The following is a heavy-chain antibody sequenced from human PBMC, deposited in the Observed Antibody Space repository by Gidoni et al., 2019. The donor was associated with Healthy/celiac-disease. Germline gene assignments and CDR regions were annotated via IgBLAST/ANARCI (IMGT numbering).Heavy chain of an antibody. CDR2: LRAYNGKT. CDR1: GYTFTSYG. CDR3: ARALGEYGDEGYLDL. Sequence: QVQLVQSGAEVKKPGASVKVSCKASGYTFTSYGISWVRQAPGQGLEWMGWLRAYNGKTNYAKKLQGRVTMTTDTSKSTAYMELRSLRSDDTAVYYWARALGEYGDEGYLDLWGRGTLVTVSS. D-gene: IGHD4-17*01. J-gene: IGHJ2*01. V-gene: IGHV1-18*01.